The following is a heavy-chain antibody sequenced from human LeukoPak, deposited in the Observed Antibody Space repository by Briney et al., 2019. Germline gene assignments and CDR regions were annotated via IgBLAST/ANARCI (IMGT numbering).Heavy chain of an antibody. CDR3: ARSLALYCSGGSCYWFDP. D-gene: IGHD2-15*01. CDR2: INHSGST. J-gene: IGHJ5*02. V-gene: IGHV4-34*01. Sequence: SSETLSLTCAVYGGSFSGYYWRWIRQPPGKGLEWIGEINHSGSTNYNPSLKSRVTISVDTSKNQFSLKLSSVTAADTAVYYCARSLALYCSGGSCYWFDPWGQGTLVTVSS. CDR1: GGSFSGYY.